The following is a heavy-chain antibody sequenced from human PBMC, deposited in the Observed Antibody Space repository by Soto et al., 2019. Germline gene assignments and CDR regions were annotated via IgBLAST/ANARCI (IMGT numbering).Heavy chain of an antibody. D-gene: IGHD6-13*01. CDR3: AREGSYSNDDFDY. V-gene: IGHV3-74*01. CDR2: VNSDGSST. CDR1: GFTFSSYW. Sequence: EVQLVESGGGLGQPGGSLRLSCAASGFTFSSYWMHWVRQAPGKGLVWVSRVNSDGSSTTYAHSVKGRFTISRDNAKNTLYLQMNSLRAEDTAVYYCAREGSYSNDDFDYWGQGTLVTVCS. J-gene: IGHJ4*02.